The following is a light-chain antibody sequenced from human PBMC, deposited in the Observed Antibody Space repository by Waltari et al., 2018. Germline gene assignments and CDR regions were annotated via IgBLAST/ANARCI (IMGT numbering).Light chain of an antibody. CDR2: AAS. V-gene: IGKV1-39*01. CDR1: QSISSY. Sequence: DIQMTQSPSSLSASVGDRVTITCRASQSISSYLSWYQQKPGRAPKLLIYAASSLESGVPSRFSGIGSGTDFTLIISSLQPEDFATYSCQQSYSQTRTFGQGTKVEI. J-gene: IGKJ1*01. CDR3: QQSYSQTRT.